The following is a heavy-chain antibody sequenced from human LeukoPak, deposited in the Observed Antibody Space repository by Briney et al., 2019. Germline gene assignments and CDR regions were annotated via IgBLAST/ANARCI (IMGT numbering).Heavy chain of an antibody. V-gene: IGHV3-53*01. CDR3: ASSVRGATEYNFDY. Sequence: GGSLRLSCAVSGFTVSSYYMSWVRQAPGKGLEWVSVIYSGGSTYYADSVKGRFTISRDNSKNTLYLQMNSLRAEDTAVYYCASSVRGATEYNFDYWGQGTLVTVSS. J-gene: IGHJ4*02. CDR1: GFTVSSYY. D-gene: IGHD1-26*01. CDR2: IYSGGST.